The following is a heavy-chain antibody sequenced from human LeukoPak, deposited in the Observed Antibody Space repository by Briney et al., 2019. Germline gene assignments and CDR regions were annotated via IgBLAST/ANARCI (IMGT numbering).Heavy chain of an antibody. CDR3: ARVPYWHYDSSGYYLPMAY. J-gene: IGHJ4*02. V-gene: IGHV1-18*01. CDR1: GYTFTSYG. D-gene: IGHD3-22*01. Sequence: ASVKVSCKASGYTFTSYGISWVRQAPGQGLEWMGWISAYNGNTNYAQKLQGRVTMTTDTSTSTAYMELRGLRSDDTAVYYCARVPYWHYDSSGYYLPMAYWGQGTLVTVSS. CDR2: ISAYNGNT.